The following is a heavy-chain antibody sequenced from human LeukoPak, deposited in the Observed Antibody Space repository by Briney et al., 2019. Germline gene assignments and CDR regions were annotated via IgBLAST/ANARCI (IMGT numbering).Heavy chain of an antibody. J-gene: IGHJ4*02. D-gene: IGHD3-16*01. V-gene: IGHV4-61*03. CDR2: VSDTGTT. Sequence: SGTLSLTCNVSGVSISTSTYYWNWLRQSPGTGLEWIGCVSDTGTTKYNPSLKSRVTISVDTSKNHFSLILMSVTAADTAVYYCARGYYEPFQSWGQGTLVTVSS. CDR1: GVSISTSTYY. CDR3: ARGYYEPFQS.